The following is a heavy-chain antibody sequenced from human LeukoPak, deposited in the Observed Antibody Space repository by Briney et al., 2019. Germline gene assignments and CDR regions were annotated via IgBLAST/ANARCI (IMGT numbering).Heavy chain of an antibody. CDR3: GRDPNGDYIGAFDFQR. CDR2: ITAGSSTK. CDR1: GFTFSNFA. Sequence: GGSLRLSCVASGFTFSNFAMVWVRQAPGKGLEWVSAITAGSSTKKYADSVKVRFTISRDNSKDTLYLQMTSLRDEDTAVYYCGRDPNGDYIGAFDFQRWGRGTLVTVSS. J-gene: IGHJ1*01. D-gene: IGHD4-17*01. V-gene: IGHV3-23*01.